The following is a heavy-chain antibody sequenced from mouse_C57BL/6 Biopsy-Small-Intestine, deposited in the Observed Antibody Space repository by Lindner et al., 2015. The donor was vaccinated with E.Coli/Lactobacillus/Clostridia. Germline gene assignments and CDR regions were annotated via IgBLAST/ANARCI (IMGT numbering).Heavy chain of an antibody. Sequence: VQLQESGPELVKPGASVKISCKASGYAFSSSWMNWVKQRPGKGLEWIGRIYPGDGDTNYNGKFKGKATLTADKSSSTAYVQLSSLTSEDSAVYFCARGGYDGYYVWFAYWGQGTLVTVSA. V-gene: IGHV1-82*01. CDR1: GYAFSSSW. J-gene: IGHJ3*01. D-gene: IGHD2-3*01. CDR3: ARGGYDGYYVWFAY. CDR2: IYPGDGDT.